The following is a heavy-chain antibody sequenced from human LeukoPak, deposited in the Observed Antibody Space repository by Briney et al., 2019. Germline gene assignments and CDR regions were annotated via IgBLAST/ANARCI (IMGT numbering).Heavy chain of an antibody. D-gene: IGHD2-15*01. CDR2: ISGSGGST. V-gene: IGHV3-23*01. CDR3: AKGCSCYSAAFDY. J-gene: IGHJ4*02. Sequence: GGSLRLSCAASGFTFSSYAMSWVRQAPGKGLEWVSAISGSGGSTYYADSAKGRFTISRDNSKNTLYLQMNSLRAEDTAVYYCAKGCSCYSAAFDYWGQGTLVTVSS. CDR1: GFTFSSYA.